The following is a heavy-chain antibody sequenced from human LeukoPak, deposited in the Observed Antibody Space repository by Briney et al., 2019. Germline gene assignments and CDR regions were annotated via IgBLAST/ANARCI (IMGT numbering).Heavy chain of an antibody. J-gene: IGHJ6*03. V-gene: IGHV4-34*01. CDR1: GGSFSGYY. Sequence: PSETLSLTCAVYGGSFSGYYWSWIRQPPGKGLEWIGEINHSGSTNYNPSLKSRVTISVDTSKNQFSLKLSSVTAADTAVYYCAMVRGVISYYYYMDVWGKGTTVTVFS. CDR2: INHSGST. CDR3: AMVRGVISYYYYMDV. D-gene: IGHD3-10*01.